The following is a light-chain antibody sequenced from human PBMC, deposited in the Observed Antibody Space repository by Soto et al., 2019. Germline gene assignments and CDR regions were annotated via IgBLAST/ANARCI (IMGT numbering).Light chain of an antibody. V-gene: IGKV1-6*01. Sequence: AIQMTQSPSSLSASVGDRVTITCRASQGIRNDLGWYQQKPGKAPRLLIYAASILQSGVPSRFSGSGSGTDFPLTISSLQPEDFATYYCLQDYNYPRTFGQGTKVEIK. CDR3: LQDYNYPRT. CDR2: AAS. CDR1: QGIRND. J-gene: IGKJ1*01.